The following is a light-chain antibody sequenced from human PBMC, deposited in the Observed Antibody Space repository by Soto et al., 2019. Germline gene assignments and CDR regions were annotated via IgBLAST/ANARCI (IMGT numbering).Light chain of an antibody. Sequence: QSVLTQPPSASGSPGQSVTISCTGTSSDVGGYDYVSWHQQHPGKAPKLMIYEVTKRPSGVPDRFSGSKSGNTASLTVSGLQAEDDADDYCASYGGNNNFVFGSGTKVTVL. V-gene: IGLV2-8*01. CDR2: EVT. CDR3: ASYGGNNNFV. CDR1: SSDVGGYDY. J-gene: IGLJ1*01.